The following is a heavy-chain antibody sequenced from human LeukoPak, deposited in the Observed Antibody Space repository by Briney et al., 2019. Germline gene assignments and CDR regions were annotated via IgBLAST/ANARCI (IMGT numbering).Heavy chain of an antibody. V-gene: IGHV3-74*01. J-gene: IGHJ4*02. CDR1: GFTFSSYW. D-gene: IGHD2-2*01. CDR2: INSDGSST. Sequence: QTGGSLRLSCAGSGFTFSSYWMHWVRQAPGKGLVWVSRINSDGSSTSYADSVKGRFTISRDNSKNTLYLQMNSLRAEDTAVYYCAKGDIVVVPAAFWDYWGQGTLVTVSS. CDR3: AKGDIVVVPAAFWDY.